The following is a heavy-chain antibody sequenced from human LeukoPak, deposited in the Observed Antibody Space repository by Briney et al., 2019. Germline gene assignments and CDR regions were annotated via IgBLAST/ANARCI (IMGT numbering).Heavy chain of an antibody. CDR1: GFTFSSYS. Sequence: PGGSLGLSCAASGFTFSSYSMNWVRQAPGKGLEWVSSISSSSSYIYYADSVKGRFTISRDNAKNSLYLQMNSLRAEDTAVYYCARLMAGSFAFDYWGQGTLVTVSS. D-gene: IGHD6-19*01. J-gene: IGHJ4*02. V-gene: IGHV3-21*01. CDR2: ISSSSSYI. CDR3: ARLMAGSFAFDY.